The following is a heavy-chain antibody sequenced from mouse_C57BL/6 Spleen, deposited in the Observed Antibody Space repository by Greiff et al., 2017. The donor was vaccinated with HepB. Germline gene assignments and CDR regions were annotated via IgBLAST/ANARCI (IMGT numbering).Heavy chain of an antibody. V-gene: IGHV1-53*01. J-gene: IGHJ2*01. CDR2: INPSNGGT. D-gene: IGHD1-1*01. CDR1: GYTFTSYW. Sequence: QVQLKQPGTELVKPGASVKLSCKASGYTFTSYWMHWVKQRPGQGLEWIGNINPSNGGTNYNEKFKSKATLTVDKSSSTAYMQLSSLTSEDSAVYYCARSPRPDYYGSSSYYFDYWGQGTTLTVSS. CDR3: ARSPRPDYYGSSSYYFDY.